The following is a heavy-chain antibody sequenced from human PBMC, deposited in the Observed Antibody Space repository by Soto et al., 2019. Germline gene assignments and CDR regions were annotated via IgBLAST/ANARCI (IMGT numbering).Heavy chain of an antibody. V-gene: IGHV4-31*03. Sequence: QVQLQESGPGLVKASQTLTLTCSVSGDALNIGGYYWSWIRHLPGKGLEWIGYIYYSGNTYYNPSLKSRVTISGDMSKSQFSLKLTSLTAADTAVYYCARVSSDWFDPWGQGMLVTVSS. CDR1: GDALNIGGYY. CDR2: IYYSGNT. CDR3: ARVSSDWFDP. J-gene: IGHJ5*02.